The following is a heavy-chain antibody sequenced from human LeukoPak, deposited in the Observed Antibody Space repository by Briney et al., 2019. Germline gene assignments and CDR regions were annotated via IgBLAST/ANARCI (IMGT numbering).Heavy chain of an antibody. CDR3: ARHVPPKLGTFDY. V-gene: IGHV4-61*02. CDR1: GGSISSGDYY. J-gene: IGHJ4*02. CDR2: IYTSGST. D-gene: IGHD7-27*01. Sequence: SQTLSLTCTVSGGSISSGDYYWSWIRQPAGKGLEWIGRIYTSGSTNYNPSLKSRVTMSVDTSKNQFSLKLSSVTAADTAVYYCARHVPPKLGTFDYWGQGTLVTVSS.